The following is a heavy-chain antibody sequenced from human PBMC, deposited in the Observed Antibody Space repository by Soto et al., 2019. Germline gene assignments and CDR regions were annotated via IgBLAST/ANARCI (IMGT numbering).Heavy chain of an antibody. Sequence: PGGSLRLSCGASGFTFSSYGMHWVRQAPGKGLEWVAVKWYDGSNKYYADSVKGRFTISRDNSKNTLYLQMNSLRAEDTAVYYCARDLGDLDDYWGQGTLVTVSS. J-gene: IGHJ4*02. CDR1: GFTFSSYG. CDR3: ARDLGDLDDY. D-gene: IGHD2-21*01. CDR2: KWYDGSNK. V-gene: IGHV3-33*01.